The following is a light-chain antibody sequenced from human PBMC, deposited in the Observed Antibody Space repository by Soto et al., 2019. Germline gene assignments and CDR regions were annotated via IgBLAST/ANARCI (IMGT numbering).Light chain of an antibody. J-gene: IGKJ4*01. V-gene: IGKV3-20*01. Sequence: EIVLTQSPGTLPLSPGERATLSCRASQSVSSSYLAWYQQKPSQAPRLLIYGASSRATGIPDRFSGSGSGTDFTLTLSRLVPEDFAVYYCQQYGSSPLTFGGGTKVEIK. CDR2: GAS. CDR1: QSVSSSY. CDR3: QQYGSSPLT.